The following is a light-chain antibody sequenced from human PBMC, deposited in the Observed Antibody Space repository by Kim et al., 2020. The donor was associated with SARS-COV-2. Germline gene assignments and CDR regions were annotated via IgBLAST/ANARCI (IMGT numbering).Light chain of an antibody. CDR1: SSNIGRNY. CDR3: GTWDSSLSDWV. J-gene: IGLJ3*02. CDR2: DTN. V-gene: IGLV1-51*01. Sequence: QSVLTQPPSVSAAPGQKVTISCSGSSSNIGRNYVSWYQQVPGTAPTLLIYDTNSRPSGIPDRFSGSKSGTSATLAISGLQTGDEADYYCGTWDSSLSDWVFGGGTQLTVL.